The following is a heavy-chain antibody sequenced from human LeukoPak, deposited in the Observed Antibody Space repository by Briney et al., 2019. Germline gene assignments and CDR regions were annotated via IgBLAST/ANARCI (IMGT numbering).Heavy chain of an antibody. D-gene: IGHD6-19*01. CDR3: ATQPSWRIAVADNNWFDP. J-gene: IGHJ5*02. CDR2: ISYDGSNK. Sequence: PGGSLRLSCAASGFTFSRYAMHWVRQAPGKGLEWVAVISYDGSNKYYADSMKGRFTISRDNSKNTLYLQMNSLRAEDTAVYYCATQPSWRIAVADNNWFDPWGQGTLVTVSS. CDR1: GFTFSRYA. V-gene: IGHV3-30*01.